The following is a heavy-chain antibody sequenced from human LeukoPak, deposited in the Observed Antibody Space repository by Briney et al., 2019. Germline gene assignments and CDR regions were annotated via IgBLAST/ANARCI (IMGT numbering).Heavy chain of an antibody. CDR1: GGSFSGYY. J-gene: IGHJ4*02. V-gene: IGHV4-34*01. Sequence: SETLSLTCAVYGGSFSGYYWSWIRQPPGKGLEWIGEINHSGSTNYNPSLKSRVTISVDTSKNQFSLNLSSVTAADTAVYYCASSRVVRGVIDYWGQGTLVTVSS. D-gene: IGHD3-10*01. CDR2: INHSGST. CDR3: ASSRVVRGVIDY.